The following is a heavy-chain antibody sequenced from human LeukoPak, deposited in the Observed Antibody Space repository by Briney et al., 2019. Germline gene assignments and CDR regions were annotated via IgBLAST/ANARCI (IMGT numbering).Heavy chain of an antibody. CDR3: ARSPRGLLVMEGGWFDP. Sequence: ASVKVSCKASGYTFTSYGISWVRQAPGQGLEWMGWISAYNGNTNYAQKLQGRVTMTTDTSTSTAYMELRSLRSDDTAVYYCARSPRGLLVMEGGWFDPWGQGTLVTVSS. CDR2: ISAYNGNT. J-gene: IGHJ5*02. CDR1: GYTFTSYG. V-gene: IGHV1-18*01. D-gene: IGHD3-3*01.